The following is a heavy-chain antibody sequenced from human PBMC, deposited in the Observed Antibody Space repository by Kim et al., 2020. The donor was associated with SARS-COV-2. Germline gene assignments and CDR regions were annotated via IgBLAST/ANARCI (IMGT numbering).Heavy chain of an antibody. CDR3: ARVLSSEVFDY. CDR2: T. Sequence: TYYADAVRGQFTISRDTSRNTVYLQMNSLRAEDTAVYYCARVLSSEVFDYWGQGSLVTVSS. D-gene: IGHD3-10*01. V-gene: IGHV3-53*01. J-gene: IGHJ4*02.